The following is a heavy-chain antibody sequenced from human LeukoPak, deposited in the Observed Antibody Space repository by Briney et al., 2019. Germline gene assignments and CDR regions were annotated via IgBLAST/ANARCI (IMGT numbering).Heavy chain of an antibody. J-gene: IGHJ4*02. V-gene: IGHV4-34*01. Sequence: SETLSLTCAVYGGSFSGYYWSWIRQPPGKGLEWIGEINHSGSTNYNPSLKSRVTISVDTYKNQFSLKLSTVTAADTAVYYCARRIFRGGSCYSIDYWGQGTLVTVSS. D-gene: IGHD2-15*01. CDR1: GGSFSGYY. CDR2: INHSGST. CDR3: ARRIFRGGSCYSIDY.